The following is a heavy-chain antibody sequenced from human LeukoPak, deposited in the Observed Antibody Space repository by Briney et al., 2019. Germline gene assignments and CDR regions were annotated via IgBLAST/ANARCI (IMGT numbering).Heavy chain of an antibody. D-gene: IGHD2-15*01. Sequence: ASVKVSCKASGYTFTSYDINWVRQATGQGLEWMGWMNPNSGNTGYAQKFQGRVTMTRNTSVSTANMELSSVTAADTAVYYCARVPRAINCSGGSCSYYYYMDVWGKGTTVTVSS. V-gene: IGHV1-8*01. CDR3: ARVPRAINCSGGSCSYYYYMDV. J-gene: IGHJ6*03. CDR2: MNPNSGNT. CDR1: GYTFTSYD.